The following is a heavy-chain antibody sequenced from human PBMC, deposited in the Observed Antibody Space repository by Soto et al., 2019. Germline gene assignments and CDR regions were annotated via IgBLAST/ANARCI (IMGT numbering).Heavy chain of an antibody. V-gene: IGHV1-2*02. J-gene: IGHJ4*02. D-gene: IGHD3-10*01. Sequence: QVQLVQSGAEVKKPGASVKVSCKASGYTFTGYYMHWVRQAPGQGLEWMGWINPNSGGTNYAQKFQGRVTMPRDTSISTAYRERSRRRSADTAVYYCARERAVRGVPPIGIWGQGTLVTVSS. CDR2: INPNSGGT. CDR1: GYTFTGYY. CDR3: ARERAVRGVPPIGI.